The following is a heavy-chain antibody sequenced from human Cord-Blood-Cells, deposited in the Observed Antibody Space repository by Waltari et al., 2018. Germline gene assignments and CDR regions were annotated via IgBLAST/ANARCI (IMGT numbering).Heavy chain of an antibody. CDR2: ISGSGGST. D-gene: IGHD3-3*01. V-gene: IGHV3-23*01. CDR3: AKERPGEYYDFWSGYYEYFQH. J-gene: IGHJ1*01. Sequence: KGLEWVSAISGSGGSTYDADSVKGRFTISRDNCKNTLYLQMNSLRAEDTAVYYCAKERPGEYYDFWSGYYEYFQHRGQGTLVSGSS.